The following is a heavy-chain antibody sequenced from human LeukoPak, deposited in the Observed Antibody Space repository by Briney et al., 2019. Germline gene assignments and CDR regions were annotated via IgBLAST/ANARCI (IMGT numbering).Heavy chain of an antibody. D-gene: IGHD4-17*01. J-gene: IGHJ4*02. CDR2: ISAYNGNT. CDR1: GYTFTNYG. V-gene: IGHV1-18*01. CDR3: ARDRDYGDYNTQDLFVY. Sequence: ASVKVSWKASGYTFTNYGISWVRQAPGQGLEWMGWISAYNGNTNYAQKFQGRVTMTTDTSTSTAYMELRSLRSDDTAVYYCARDRDYGDYNTQDLFVYWGQGTLVTVSS.